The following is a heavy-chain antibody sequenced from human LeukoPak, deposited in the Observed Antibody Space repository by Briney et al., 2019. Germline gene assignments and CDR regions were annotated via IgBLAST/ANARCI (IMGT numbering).Heavy chain of an antibody. V-gene: IGHV1-8*01. Sequence: ASVKVSCKASGYTFTSYDINWVRQATGQGLEWMGWMNPNSGNTGYAQKFQGRVTMTRNTSISTAYMELSSLRSEGTAVYYCARKSLVRRVLDYWGQGTLVTVSS. J-gene: IGHJ4*02. CDR1: GYTFTSYD. CDR3: ARKSLVRRVLDY. CDR2: MNPNSGNT. D-gene: IGHD6-19*01.